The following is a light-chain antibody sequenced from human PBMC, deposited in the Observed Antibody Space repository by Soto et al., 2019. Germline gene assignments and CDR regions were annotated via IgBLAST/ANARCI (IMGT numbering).Light chain of an antibody. CDR3: QQGSTWPWT. J-gene: IGKJ1*01. CDR1: QSVSHN. CDR2: EAS. Sequence: EIVLKQSPGTLSLSPGERATLSCRASQSVSHNVAWYQPTLGQDHRLRSDEASDRATCIPARFSGMGSGTDCTLILSSLEPEDLAVYYCQQGSTWPWTFGQGTKFDIK. V-gene: IGKV3-11*01.